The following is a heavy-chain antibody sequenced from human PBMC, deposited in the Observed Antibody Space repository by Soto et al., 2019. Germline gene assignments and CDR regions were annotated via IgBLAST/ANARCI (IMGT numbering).Heavy chain of an antibody. Sequence: ASVKVSSKASGYTFTGYSMHWVRQAPGQRLEWMGWINPNSGGTNYAQKFQGWVTMTRDTSISTAYMELSRLRSDDTAVYYCARDSSYSSSSQGYYYGMDVWGQGTTVTVSS. CDR3: ARDSSYSSSSQGYYYGMDV. V-gene: IGHV1-2*04. CDR2: INPNSGGT. D-gene: IGHD6-6*01. J-gene: IGHJ6*02. CDR1: GYTFTGYS.